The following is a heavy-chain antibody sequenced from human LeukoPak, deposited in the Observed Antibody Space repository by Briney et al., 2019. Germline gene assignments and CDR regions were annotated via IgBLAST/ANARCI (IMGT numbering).Heavy chain of an antibody. V-gene: IGHV4-59*01. CDR3: ARGSKYYYGWGKEESYFDY. CDR2: IYYSGST. J-gene: IGHJ4*02. Sequence: SETLSLTCTVSGGSISSYYWSWIRQPPGKGLEWIGYIYYSGSTNYNPSLKSRVTISVDTSKNQFSLKLSSVTAADTAAYYCARGSKYYYGWGKEESYFDYWGQGTLVTVSS. D-gene: IGHD3-16*01. CDR1: GGSISSYY.